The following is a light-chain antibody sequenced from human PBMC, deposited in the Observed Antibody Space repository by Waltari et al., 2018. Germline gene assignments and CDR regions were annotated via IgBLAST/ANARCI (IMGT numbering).Light chain of an antibody. CDR2: DAS. J-gene: IGKJ1*01. CDR3: QKYETLPAT. V-gene: IGKV3-20*01. CDR1: QSVSKY. Sequence: EVVLTQSPGTLSLSPGERATLSCRASQSVSKYLAWYQQKPGQAPRLLIYDASTRATGIPDRFSGSGWGTDFSFTISRLEPEDFAVYYCQKYETLPATFGQGTKVQMK.